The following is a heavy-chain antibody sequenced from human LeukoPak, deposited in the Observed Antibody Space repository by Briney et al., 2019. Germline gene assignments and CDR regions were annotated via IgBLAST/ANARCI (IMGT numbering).Heavy chain of an antibody. CDR2: ISSNGGST. J-gene: IGHJ4*02. CDR1: GFTFSSYA. D-gene: IGHD1-26*01. CDR3: AKGYSVGATNLNFDY. Sequence: GGSLRLSCSASGFTFSSYAMHWVRQAPGKGLEYVSAISSNGGSTYYADSVKGRFTISRDNSKNTLDLQMNSLRAEDTAVYYCAKGYSVGATNLNFDYWGQGTLVTVSS. V-gene: IGHV3-64*04.